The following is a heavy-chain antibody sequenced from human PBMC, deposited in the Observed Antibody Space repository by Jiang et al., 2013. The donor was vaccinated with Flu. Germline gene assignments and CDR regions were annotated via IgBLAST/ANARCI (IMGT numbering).Heavy chain of an antibody. CDR1: GFTFSGSA. V-gene: IGHV3-73*02. CDR3: ARGYCTSTSCYALDF. CDR2: IRSKINNYAT. D-gene: IGHD2-2*01. Sequence: VQLVESGGGLVQPGGSLKLSCAASGFTFSGSAMHWVRQAPGKGLECVGRIRSKINNYATTYAASVEGRFSISRDDFKNTAYLQMNSLTTEDTAVYYCARGYCTSTSCYALDFWGQGTLVTVSS. J-gene: IGHJ4*02.